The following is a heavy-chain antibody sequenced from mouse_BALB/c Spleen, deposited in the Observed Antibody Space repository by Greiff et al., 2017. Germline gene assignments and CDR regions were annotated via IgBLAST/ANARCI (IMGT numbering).Heavy chain of an antibody. J-gene: IGHJ3*01. CDR3: ARAGDYYGSSAWFAY. CDR2: INPSTGYT. D-gene: IGHD1-1*01. Sequence: QVQLQQSGPELVRPGASVKMSCKASGYTFTSYWMHWVKQRPGQGLEWIGYINPSTGYTEYNQKFKDKATLTADKSSSTAYMQLSSLTSEDSAVYYCARAGDYYGSSAWFAYWGQGTLVTVSA. V-gene: IGHV1-4*01. CDR1: GYTFTSYW.